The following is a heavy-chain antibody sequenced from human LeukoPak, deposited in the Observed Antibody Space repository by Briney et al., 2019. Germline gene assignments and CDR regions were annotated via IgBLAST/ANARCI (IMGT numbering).Heavy chain of an antibody. CDR2: ISYDGSNK. V-gene: IGHV3-30*18. D-gene: IGHD3-16*01. CDR3: AKDGPLNVAVANNWFDP. Sequence: GGYLRLSCAASGFTFSSYGMHWVRQAPGKGLEWVAVISYDGSNKYYADSVKGRFTISRDNSKNTLYLQMNSLRAEDTAVYYCAKDGPLNVAVANNWFDPWGQGTLVTVSS. CDR1: GFTFSSYG. J-gene: IGHJ5*02.